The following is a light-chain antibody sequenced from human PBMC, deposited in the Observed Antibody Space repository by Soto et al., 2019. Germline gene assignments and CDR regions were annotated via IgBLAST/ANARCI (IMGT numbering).Light chain of an antibody. V-gene: IGLV2-8*01. Sequence: QSVLTQPPSASGSPGQSVAISCTGTSSDVGGDNYVSWYQQHPGKAPKLMIYEVNKRPSGVPDRFSGSKSGNTASLTVSGLQAEDGADYYCSSYAGSSNVVGSGTKVTVL. J-gene: IGLJ1*01. CDR2: EVN. CDR3: SSYAGSSNV. CDR1: SSDVGGDNY.